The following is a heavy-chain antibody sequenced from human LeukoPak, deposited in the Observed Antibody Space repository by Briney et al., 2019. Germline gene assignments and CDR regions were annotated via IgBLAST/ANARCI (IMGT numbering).Heavy chain of an antibody. J-gene: IGHJ6*02. D-gene: IGHD6-19*01. CDR2: ISGSGGST. CDR1: GFTFSNYA. Sequence: PGGSLRLSCAASGFTFSNYAMSWVRQAPGKGLEWVSGISGSGGSTYYADSVKGRFTISRDNSKNTVYLQMNSLRAEDTALYYCAKAIAVSGIGYYYYGVDVWGQGTTVTVSS. V-gene: IGHV3-23*01. CDR3: AKAIAVSGIGYYYYGVDV.